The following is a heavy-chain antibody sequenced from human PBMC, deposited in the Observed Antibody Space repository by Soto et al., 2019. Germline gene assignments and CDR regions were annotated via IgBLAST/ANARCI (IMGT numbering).Heavy chain of an antibody. D-gene: IGHD3-10*01. CDR1: GGSFSGYY. V-gene: IGHV4-34*01. Sequence: SETLSLTCAVYGGSFSGYYWSWIRQPPGKGLEWIGEINHSGSTNYNPSLKSRVTISVDTSKNQFSLKLSSVTAADTAVYYCARGNQYYYGSGSYYNNWFDPWGQGTLVTVSS. J-gene: IGHJ5*02. CDR2: INHSGST. CDR3: ARGNQYYYGSGSYYNNWFDP.